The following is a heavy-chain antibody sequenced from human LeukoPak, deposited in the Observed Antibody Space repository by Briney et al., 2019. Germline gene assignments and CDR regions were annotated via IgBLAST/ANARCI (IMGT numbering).Heavy chain of an antibody. CDR2: ISAYNGNT. D-gene: IGHD3-3*01. J-gene: IGHJ4*02. CDR3: ARYDFWSGSRPFDY. V-gene: IGHV1-18*01. Sequence: GASVKVSCKASGYTFTSYGISWVRQAPGQGLEWMGWISAYNGNTNYAQRLQGRVTMTTDTSTSTAYMELRSLRSDDTAVYYCARYDFWSGSRPFDYWGQGTLVTVSS. CDR1: GYTFTSYG.